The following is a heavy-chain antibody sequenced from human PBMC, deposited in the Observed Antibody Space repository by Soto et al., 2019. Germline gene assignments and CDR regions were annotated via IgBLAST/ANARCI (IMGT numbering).Heavy chain of an antibody. CDR2: INSDGSST. J-gene: IGHJ6*02. Sequence: SLRLSCAASGFTFSSYWMHWVRQAPGKGLVWVSRINSDGSSTSYADSVKGRFTISRDNAKNTLYLQMNSLRAEDTAVYYCARGFGNSSSPVGSYYYYYGMDVWGQGTTVTVSS. D-gene: IGHD6-6*01. CDR1: GFTFSSYW. CDR3: ARGFGNSSSPVGSYYYYYGMDV. V-gene: IGHV3-74*01.